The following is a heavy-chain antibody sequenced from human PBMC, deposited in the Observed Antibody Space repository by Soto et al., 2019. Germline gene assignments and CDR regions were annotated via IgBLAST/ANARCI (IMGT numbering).Heavy chain of an antibody. CDR1: GFTFSGYA. CDR3: ARKVSGSTGRPDLWYFDL. CDR2: ISGGGDAT. D-gene: IGHD3-10*01. V-gene: IGHV3-23*01. Sequence: EVQLLDSGGGLVQPGGSLRLSCAASGFTFSGYALTWVRQAPGKGLEWVSAISGGGDATFYADPVKGRFTISRDNSKNTLYLQMNTLRAEDPAVYYCARKVSGSTGRPDLWYFDLWGRGTLVTVSS. J-gene: IGHJ2*01.